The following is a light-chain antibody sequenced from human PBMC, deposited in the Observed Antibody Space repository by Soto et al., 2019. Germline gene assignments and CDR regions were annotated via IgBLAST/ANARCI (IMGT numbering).Light chain of an antibody. V-gene: IGKV1-9*01. CDR3: QQLNSYPLT. Sequence: DIQLTQSPSFLSASVGDRVTITCRASQGISSYLAWYQQKPGKAPKLLIYAASTLQSGVPSRFSGSGSGTEFTLTISSLQPEDFATYYCQQLNSYPLTVGGGTKVDI. CDR1: QGISSY. J-gene: IGKJ4*01. CDR2: AAS.